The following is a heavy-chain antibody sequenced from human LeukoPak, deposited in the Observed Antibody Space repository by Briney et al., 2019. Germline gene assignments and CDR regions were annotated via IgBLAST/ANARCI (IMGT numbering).Heavy chain of an antibody. J-gene: IGHJ4*02. D-gene: IGHD5-18*01. CDR2: IIPIFGTA. CDR3: ATRLRVDTAFDY. Sequence: SVKVSCYASGGTFSSYAISWVRQAPGQGLEWMGGIIPIFGTANYAQKFQGRVTITADESTSTAYMELSSLRSEDTAVYYCATRLRVDTAFDYWGQGTLVTVSS. V-gene: IGHV1-69*01. CDR1: GGTFSSYA.